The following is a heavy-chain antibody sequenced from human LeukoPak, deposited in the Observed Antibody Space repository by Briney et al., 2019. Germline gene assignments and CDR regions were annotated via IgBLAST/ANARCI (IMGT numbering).Heavy chain of an antibody. D-gene: IGHD3-22*01. CDR2: ISYDGSNK. J-gene: IGHJ4*02. Sequence: GGSLRLSCAASGFTFSSYGMHWVRQAPGKGLEWVAVISYDGSNKYYADSVKGRFTISRDNSKNTLYLQMNSLRAEDTDVYYCATERYYYDSSGSLWYWGQGTLVTVSS. CDR1: GFTFSSYG. CDR3: ATERYYYDSSGSLWY. V-gene: IGHV3-30*03.